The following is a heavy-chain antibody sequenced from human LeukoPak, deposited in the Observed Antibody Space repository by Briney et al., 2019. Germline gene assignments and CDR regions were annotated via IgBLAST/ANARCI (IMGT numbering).Heavy chain of an antibody. CDR3: AKDSSNSQGITLDY. Sequence: GGSLRLSCAASGFTFSSYGMHWVRQAPGKGLEWVAVISYDGSNKYYADSVKGRFTISRDNSKNTLYLQMNSLRAEDTAVYYCAKDSSNSQGITLDYWGQGTLVTVSS. D-gene: IGHD1-14*01. V-gene: IGHV3-30*18. CDR2: ISYDGSNK. J-gene: IGHJ4*02. CDR1: GFTFSSYG.